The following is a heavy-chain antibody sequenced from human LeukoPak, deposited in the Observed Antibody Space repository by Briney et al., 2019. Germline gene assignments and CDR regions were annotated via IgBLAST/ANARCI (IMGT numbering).Heavy chain of an antibody. D-gene: IGHD3-22*01. CDR3: ARGSSGYYQLDY. CDR1: GFIFSNYA. J-gene: IGHJ4*02. Sequence: GRSLRLSCAASGFIFSNYAMHWVRQAPGKGLEWVAIISYDGSNVHYVDSVKGRFTISRDNSKNTLYLQMSGLRAEDTAVYYCARGSSGYYQLDYWGQGTLVTVSS. CDR2: ISYDGSNV. V-gene: IGHV3-30*04.